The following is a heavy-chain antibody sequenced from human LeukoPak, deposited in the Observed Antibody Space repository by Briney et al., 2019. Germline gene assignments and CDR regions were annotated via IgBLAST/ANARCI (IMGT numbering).Heavy chain of an antibody. V-gene: IGHV3-53*01. D-gene: IGHD3-22*01. CDR3: ARVLGYDSIGYHFDYMDV. J-gene: IGHJ6*03. CDR1: GFVVSSNY. Sequence: GGSLRHSCAASGFVVSSNYMTWVRQAPGKGLEWVSVIYSGGSTYDADSVKGRFTISRDNSKNTVYLQMNSLRAEDTAVYYCARVLGYDSIGYHFDYMDVWGKGTTVTVSS. CDR2: IYSGGST.